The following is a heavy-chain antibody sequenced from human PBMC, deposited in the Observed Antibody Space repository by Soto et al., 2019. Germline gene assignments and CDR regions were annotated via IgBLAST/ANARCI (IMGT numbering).Heavy chain of an antibody. CDR1: GFTFGEYA. J-gene: IGHJ4*02. CDR2: IRTKAYGGTT. CDR3: TSETQQLWPYFDY. D-gene: IGHD2-21*01. V-gene: IGHV3-49*04. Sequence: GGSLRLSCTTSGFTFGEYAMSWVRQAPGKGLEWVGFIRTKAYGGTTEYAASMKGRFTISRDDSKSIAYLQMNSLKTEDTAVSYCTSETQQLWPYFDYWGQGTLVTVSS.